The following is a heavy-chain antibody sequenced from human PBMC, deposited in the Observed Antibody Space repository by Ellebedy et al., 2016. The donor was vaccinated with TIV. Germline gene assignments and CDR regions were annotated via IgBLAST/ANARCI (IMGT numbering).Heavy chain of an antibody. CDR3: ARGYSLI. Sequence: ASVKVSXXASGYTFTSYAISWVRQAPGQGLEWMGWISAYNGKTNCAQKFQGRVTMTTDTSTSTAYMELSSLRSEDTAVYYCARGYSLIWGQGTMVTVSS. D-gene: IGHD2-15*01. CDR2: ISAYNGKT. CDR1: GYTFTSYA. V-gene: IGHV1-18*01. J-gene: IGHJ3*02.